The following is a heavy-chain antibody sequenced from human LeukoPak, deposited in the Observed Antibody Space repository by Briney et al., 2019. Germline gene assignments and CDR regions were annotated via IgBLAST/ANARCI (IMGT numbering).Heavy chain of an antibody. D-gene: IGHD3-16*01. Sequence: GRSLRLSCAVSGFIVSDNYMSWVRQAPGKGLEWVSVIYSGGATYHSDSVKGRFTVSRDNSRNTVYLQMNNLRAEDTAVYFCARGRAGFGGGLFDYRGQGTLVTVSA. CDR1: GFIVSDNY. CDR3: ARGRAGFGGGLFDY. J-gene: IGHJ4*02. V-gene: IGHV3-53*01. CDR2: IYSGGAT.